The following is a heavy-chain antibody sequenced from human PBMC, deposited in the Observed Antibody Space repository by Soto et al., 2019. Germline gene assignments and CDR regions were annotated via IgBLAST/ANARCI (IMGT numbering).Heavy chain of an antibody. D-gene: IGHD3-3*01. CDR1: SSTNLW. J-gene: IGHJ4*02. Sequence: SSTNLWVHRVSKKPGKGLQWMVVIYPADSDIKYSPSFQGHVTLSVDKSTSTAYLQWSGLKASDTGVYFCARLVDDTRLNYTYLDFRRQGAPVPVSS. V-gene: IGHV5-51*01. CDR2: IYPADSDI. CDR3: ARLVDDTRLNYTYLDF.